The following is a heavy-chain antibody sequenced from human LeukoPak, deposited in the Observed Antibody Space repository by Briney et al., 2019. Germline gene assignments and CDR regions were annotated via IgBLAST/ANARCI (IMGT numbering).Heavy chain of an antibody. Sequence: GGSLRLSCAASGFTFSSYGMHWVRQAPGKGLEWVAFIRYDGSNKYYAGSVKGRFTISRDNSKNTLYLQMNSLRAEDTAVYYCAKDYRRYCSSTSCYVFDYWGQGTLVTVSS. D-gene: IGHD2-2*01. V-gene: IGHV3-30*02. CDR1: GFTFSSYG. CDR3: AKDYRRYCSSTSCYVFDY. J-gene: IGHJ4*02. CDR2: IRYDGSNK.